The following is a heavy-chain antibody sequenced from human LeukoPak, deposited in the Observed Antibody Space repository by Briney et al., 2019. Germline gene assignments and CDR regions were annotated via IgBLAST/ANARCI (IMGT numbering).Heavy chain of an antibody. J-gene: IGHJ4*02. Sequence: SQTLSLTCAVSGGSISSGGYSWRWIRQPPGKGLEWIGYIYHSGSTYYNPSLKSRVTISVDRSKNQFSLKLSSVTAADTAVYYCARSSPYGSGSYYHYYFDYWGQGTLVTVSS. D-gene: IGHD3-10*01. V-gene: IGHV4-30-2*01. CDR1: GGSISSGGYS. CDR2: IYHSGST. CDR3: ARSSPYGSGSYYHYYFDY.